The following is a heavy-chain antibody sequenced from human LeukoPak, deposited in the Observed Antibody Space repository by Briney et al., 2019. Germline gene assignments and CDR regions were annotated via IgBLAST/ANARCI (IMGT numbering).Heavy chain of an antibody. CDR1: GVSISSSEW. D-gene: IGHD3-10*01. Sequence: PSGTLSLTCAVSGVSISSSEWWIWVRQPPGQGLEWIGEIHRAGRTRYNPSLKSRVTISMDYSKNQFSLKLTSVTAADTAVYYCARRELLSTPDAFDIWGQGTMVTVSS. CDR3: ARRELLSTPDAFDI. CDR2: IHRAGRT. V-gene: IGHV4-4*02. J-gene: IGHJ3*02.